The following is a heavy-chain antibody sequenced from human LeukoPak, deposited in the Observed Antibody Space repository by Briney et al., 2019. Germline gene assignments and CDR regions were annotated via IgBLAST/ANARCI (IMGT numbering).Heavy chain of an antibody. J-gene: IGHJ4*02. V-gene: IGHV3-13*01. CDR1: GFTFSRYD. CDR2: IGTAGDT. CDR3: ARGNRDYVLRYFSSRSALDY. Sequence: GGSLRLSCAASGFTFSRYDMHWVRQATGKGLEWVSAIGTAGDTYYPGSVKGRFTISRENAKNSLYLQMNSLRAGDTAVYYCARGNRDYVLRYFSSRSALDYWGQGTLVTVSS. D-gene: IGHD3-9*01.